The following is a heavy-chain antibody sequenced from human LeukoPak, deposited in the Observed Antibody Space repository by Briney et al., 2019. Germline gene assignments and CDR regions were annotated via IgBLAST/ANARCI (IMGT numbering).Heavy chain of an antibody. CDR3: AKKPGYTSSLETFDI. D-gene: IGHD6-13*01. V-gene: IGHV5-51*01. J-gene: IGHJ3*02. CDR1: GYSFTTYW. CDR2: IYPGDSDT. Sequence: GESLKISCKASGYSFTTYWIGWVRQMPGKGLEWMGIIYPGDSDTRYSPSFQGQVTISADKSISTAYLQRSSLEASDTAMYYCAKKPGYTSSLETFDIWGQGTMVTVSS.